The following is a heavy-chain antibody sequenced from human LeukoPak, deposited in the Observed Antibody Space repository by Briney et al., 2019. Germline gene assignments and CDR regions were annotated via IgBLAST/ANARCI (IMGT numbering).Heavy chain of an antibody. V-gene: IGHV4-34*01. D-gene: IGHD6-13*01. CDR2: INHSGSA. Sequence: PSETLSLTCGVYGGSFSGYLWNWIRQPPGKGLEWLGEINHSGSANYHPSLKSRVTISVDTSKNQFSLKLSSVTAADTAVYYCARGEGYSSSWYYYYYGMDVWGQGTTVTVSS. J-gene: IGHJ6*02. CDR1: GGSFSGYL. CDR3: ARGEGYSSSWYYYYYGMDV.